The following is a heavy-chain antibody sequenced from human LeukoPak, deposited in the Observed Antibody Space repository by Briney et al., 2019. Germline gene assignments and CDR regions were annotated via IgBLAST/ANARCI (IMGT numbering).Heavy chain of an antibody. CDR2: ISGSGSST. D-gene: IGHD2-2*01. CDR1: GFTFNYYA. V-gene: IGHV3-23*01. Sequence: GGSLRLSCAASGFTFNYYALSWVRQAPGKGLQWVLAISGSGSSTYHADSVQGRFATSRDNSKTTLYLHMVSLRAEDTAIYYCAKQRRALVVPSTLDYWGQGTLVTVSS. J-gene: IGHJ4*02. CDR3: AKQRRALVVPSTLDY.